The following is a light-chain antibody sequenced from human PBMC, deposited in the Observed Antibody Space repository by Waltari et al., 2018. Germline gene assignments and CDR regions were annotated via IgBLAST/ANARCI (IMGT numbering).Light chain of an antibody. CDR1: SSDIGGYNH. CDR2: DVT. J-gene: IGLJ2*01. V-gene: IGLV2-14*01. Sequence: QSALTQAASVSGSPGQTITISCAGSSSDIGGYNHVSWYQQHPGKAPKLMIFDVTKRPSGVSDRFSGSKSGNTASLTISGLHTEDESDYYCSSYTSTNTVIFGGGTKVTVL. CDR3: SSYTSTNTVI.